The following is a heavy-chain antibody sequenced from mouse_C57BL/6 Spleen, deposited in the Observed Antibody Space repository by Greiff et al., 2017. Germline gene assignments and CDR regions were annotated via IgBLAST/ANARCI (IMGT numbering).Heavy chain of an antibody. CDR2: INPYNGGT. CDR1: GYTFTDYY. CDR3: ARRSNYVGDYYAMDY. J-gene: IGHJ4*01. V-gene: IGHV1-19*01. D-gene: IGHD2-5*01. Sequence: VQLQQSGPVLVKPGASVKMSCKASGYTFTDYYMNWVKQSHGKSLEWIGVINPYNGGTSYNQKFKVKATLTVDKSSSTAYMELNSLTSEDSAVYYCARRSNYVGDYYAMDYWGQGTSVTVSS.